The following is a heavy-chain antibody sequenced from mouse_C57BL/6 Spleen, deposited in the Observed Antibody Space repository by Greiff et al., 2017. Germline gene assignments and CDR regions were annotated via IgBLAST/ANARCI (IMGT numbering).Heavy chain of an antibody. J-gene: IGHJ2*01. CDR3: ARHYGSSYFDY. V-gene: IGHV5-9*01. CDR1: GFTFSSYT. CDR2: ISGGGGNT. D-gene: IGHD1-1*01. Sequence: EVQRVESGGGLVKPGGSLKLSCAASGFTFSSYTMSWVRQTPEKRLEWVATISGGGGNTYYPDRVKGRFTISRDKAKNTLYLQMSSLRSEDTALYYCARHYGSSYFDYWGQGTTLTVSS.